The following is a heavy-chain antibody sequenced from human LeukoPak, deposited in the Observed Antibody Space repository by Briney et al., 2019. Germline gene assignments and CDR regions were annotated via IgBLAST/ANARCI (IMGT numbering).Heavy chain of an antibody. D-gene: IGHD2-21*01. CDR3: ARGGVVVAFYYFDY. Sequence: PGGSLRLSCAASGFTFSSYAMHWVRQAPGKGLEWVAVISYDGSNKYYADSVKGRFTISRDNSKNTLYLQMNSLRAEDMAVYYCARGGVVVAFYYFDYWGQGTLVTVSS. CDR2: ISYDGSNK. V-gene: IGHV3-30-3*01. CDR1: GFTFSSYA. J-gene: IGHJ4*02.